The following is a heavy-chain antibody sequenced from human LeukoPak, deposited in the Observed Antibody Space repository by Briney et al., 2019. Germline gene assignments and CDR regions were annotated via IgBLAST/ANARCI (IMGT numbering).Heavy chain of an antibody. CDR3: ARTGTNAWFDP. CDR2: ISYDGSNK. J-gene: IGHJ5*02. Sequence: GRSLRLSCAASGFTFSSYAMHWVRQALSKGLEWVAVISYDGSNKYYADSVKGRFTISRDNSKNTLYLQMDSLRAEDTAVYYCARTGTNAWFDPWGQGTLVTVSS. V-gene: IGHV3-30-3*01. CDR1: GFTFSSYA. D-gene: IGHD1-14*01.